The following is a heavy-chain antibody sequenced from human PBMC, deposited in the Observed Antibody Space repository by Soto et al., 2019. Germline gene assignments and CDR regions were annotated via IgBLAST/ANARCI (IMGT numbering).Heavy chain of an antibody. V-gene: IGHV3-74*01. CDR1: GFIFRIYW. CDR3: ARSGCSNSGYCIAN. D-gene: IGHD2-21*02. Sequence: GGSLRLSCEASGFIFRIYWMHWVRQAPGKGLVWVSRINSDGTSTSDADSVKGRFTISRDNAKDTLYLQMNSLRAEDTAVYYCARSGCSNSGYCIANWGQGILVTVSS. J-gene: IGHJ4*02. CDR2: INSDGTST.